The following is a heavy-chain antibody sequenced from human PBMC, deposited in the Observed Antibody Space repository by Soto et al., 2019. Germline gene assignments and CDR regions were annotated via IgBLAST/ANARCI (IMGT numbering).Heavy chain of an antibody. Sequence: GGSLRLSCAASGFTFSNAWMNWVRQAPGKGLEWVGRIKSKTDGGTTDYAAPVKGRFTISRDDSKNTLYLQMNSLKTEDTAVYYCTTMPTVTTLFYYYYGMDVWGQGTTVTVSS. CDR1: GFTFSNAW. V-gene: IGHV3-15*07. J-gene: IGHJ6*02. CDR2: IKSKTDGGTT. CDR3: TTMPTVTTLFYYYYGMDV. D-gene: IGHD4-17*01.